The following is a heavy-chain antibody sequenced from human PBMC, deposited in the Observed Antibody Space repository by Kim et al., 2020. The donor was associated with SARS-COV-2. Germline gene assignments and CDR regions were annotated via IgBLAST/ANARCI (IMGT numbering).Heavy chain of an antibody. V-gene: IGHV3-43*02. Sequence: GGSLRLSCAASGFTFDDYAMHWVRQAPRKGLQCISLISGDGLSTYYADSVKGRFTISRDNSNNSLYLQMNSLRTEDTAFYYCAKDPTLDYWGQGTLVTVSS. CDR2: ISGDGLST. CDR3: AKDPTLDY. D-gene: IGHD4-4*01. CDR1: GFTFDDYA. J-gene: IGHJ4*02.